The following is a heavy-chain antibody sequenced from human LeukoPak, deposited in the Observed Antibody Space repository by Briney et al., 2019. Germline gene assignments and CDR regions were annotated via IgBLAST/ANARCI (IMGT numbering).Heavy chain of an antibody. V-gene: IGHV1-2*02. CDR3: AREGTTTLFDY. CDR2: INPNSGGT. J-gene: IGHJ4*02. D-gene: IGHD1-26*01. CDR1: GYTFTGYY. Sequence: ASVKVSCKASGYTFTGYYMHWVRQAPGQGLEWMGWINPNSGGTNYAQKFQGRVTITADESTSTAYMELSSLRSEDTAVYYCAREGTTTLFDYWGQGTLVTVSS.